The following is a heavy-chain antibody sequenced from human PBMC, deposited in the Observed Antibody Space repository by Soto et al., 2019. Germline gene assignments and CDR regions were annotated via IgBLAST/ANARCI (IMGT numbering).Heavy chain of an antibody. CDR2: ISGSSSTM. V-gene: IGHV3-48*01. CDR3: ARDSTPGPVDH. CDR1: GLTFRGYS. Sequence: GGSLRLSCVASGLTFRGYSMNWVRQAPGKGLEWVSYISGSSSTMYYADSVKGRFTISRDNAKNSLYLQMNSLRAEDTAVYYRARDSTPGPVDHWGQGTLVTVSS. J-gene: IGHJ4*02.